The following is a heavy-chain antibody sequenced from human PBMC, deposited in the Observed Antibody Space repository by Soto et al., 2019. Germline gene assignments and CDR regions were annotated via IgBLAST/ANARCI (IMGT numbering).Heavy chain of an antibody. D-gene: IGHD3-22*01. CDR2: VNAGNGNR. Sequence: QVHLLRSGAEVKKPGASVKVSCKASGSTFTNYAIHWLRQAPGQGLEWMGWVNAGNGNRKFSQKFQGRVTVTRDTSASTVYMELTSLRSEDTAVYYCARDDYDSSGFDYWGQGPLVTVSS. CDR1: GSTFTNYA. V-gene: IGHV1-3*01. CDR3: ARDDYDSSGFDY. J-gene: IGHJ4*02.